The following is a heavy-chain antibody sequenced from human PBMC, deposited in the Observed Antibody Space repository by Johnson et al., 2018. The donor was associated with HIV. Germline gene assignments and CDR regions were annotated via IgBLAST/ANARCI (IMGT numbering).Heavy chain of an antibody. CDR2: ISYDGSNK. CDR1: VFTFSSYG. D-gene: IGHD3-22*01. CDR3: TTDTTYDYDSSALPDAFDI. V-gene: IGHV3-30*03. J-gene: IGHJ3*02. Sequence: QMQLVESGGGVVQPGRSLRLSCAASVFTFSSYGIHWVRQAPGKGLEWVAIISYDGSNKYYADSVKGRFTISRDNSKNTLYLQMNSLRADDTAVYYCTTDTTYDYDSSALPDAFDIWGQGTMVTVSS.